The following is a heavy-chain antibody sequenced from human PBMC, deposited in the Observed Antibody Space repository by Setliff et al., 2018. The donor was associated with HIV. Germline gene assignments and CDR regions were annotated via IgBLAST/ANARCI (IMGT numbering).Heavy chain of an antibody. CDR3: AKDRGEVPTAFFDY. CDR1: GFTFSNYA. J-gene: IGHJ4*02. Sequence: GSLRLSCAASGFTFSNYAMTWVRQAPGKGLKWVSAISGSGGSTYYTDSVKGRFTISRDNSKNTIYLQMNSLRAEDTAVYYCAKDRGEVPTAFFDYWGQGTLVTVSS. V-gene: IGHV3-23*01. CDR2: ISGSGGST. D-gene: IGHD2-2*01.